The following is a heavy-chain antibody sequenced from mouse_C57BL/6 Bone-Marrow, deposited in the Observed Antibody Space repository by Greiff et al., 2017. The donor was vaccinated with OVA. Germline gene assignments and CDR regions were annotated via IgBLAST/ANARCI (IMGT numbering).Heavy chain of an antibody. CDR3: ARPRTAQAPFAY. CDR1: GYTFTSYW. CDR2: IYPSDSET. V-gene: IGHV1-61*01. D-gene: IGHD3-2*02. J-gene: IGHJ3*01. Sequence: QVQLQQPGAELVRPGSSVKLSCKASGYTFTSYWMDWVKQRPGQGLEWIGNIYPSDSETHYNQKFKDKATLTVDKSSSTAYMQLSSLTSEDSAVYHCARPRTAQAPFAYWGQGTLVTVSA.